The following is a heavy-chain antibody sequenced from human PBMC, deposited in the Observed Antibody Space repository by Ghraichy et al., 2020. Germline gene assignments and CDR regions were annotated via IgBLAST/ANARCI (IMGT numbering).Heavy chain of an antibody. V-gene: IGHV3-23*01. Sequence: GESLNISCAASGFTFSSYAMSWVRQAPGKGLEWVSTISGSGDSTYYADSVKGRFTISRDNSKNTLYLQMNSLRAEDTAVYYCAKRVTTVEAWGQGTLVTVSS. CDR2: ISGSGDST. CDR1: GFTFSSYA. D-gene: IGHD4-23*01. CDR3: AKRVTTVEA. J-gene: IGHJ5*02.